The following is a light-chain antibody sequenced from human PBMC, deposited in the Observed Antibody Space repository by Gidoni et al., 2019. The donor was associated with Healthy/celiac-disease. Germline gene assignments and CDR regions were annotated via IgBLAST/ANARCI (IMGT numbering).Light chain of an antibody. CDR3: MQALQTPRT. CDR2: LGS. Sequence: DIVRTQSPLSLPVTPGEPASISCRSSQSLLHSNGYNYLDWYLQKPGQSLQLLIYLGSNRASGVPDRFSGSGSGTDFTLKISRVEAEDVGVYYCMQALQTPRTFGGGTKVEIK. CDR1: QSLLHSNGYNY. J-gene: IGKJ4*01. V-gene: IGKV2-28*01.